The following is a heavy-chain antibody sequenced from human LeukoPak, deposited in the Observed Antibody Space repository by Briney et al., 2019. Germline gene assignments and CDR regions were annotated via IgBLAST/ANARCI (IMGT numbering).Heavy chain of an antibody. V-gene: IGHV1-2*02. CDR2: INPNSGGT. Sequence: ASVKVSCKASGYTFTGYYMHWVRQAPGQGLEWMGWINPNSGGTNYAQKFQGRVTMTRDTSISTAYMELSRLRSDDTAVYYCARGLFLSGYLDAFDIWDQGTVVTVSS. CDR3: ARGLFLSGYLDAFDI. J-gene: IGHJ3*02. CDR1: GYTFTGYY. D-gene: IGHD3-22*01.